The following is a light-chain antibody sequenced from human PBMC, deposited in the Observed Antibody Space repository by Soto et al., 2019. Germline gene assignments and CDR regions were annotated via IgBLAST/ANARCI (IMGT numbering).Light chain of an antibody. CDR1: QSVSSN. Sequence: EIVMTQSPATVSVSPLEIATLSFMASQSVSSNLAWYQQKPGQAPRLLIYDASTRATGIPARFSGSGSGTDFTLTISRLEPEDFAVYYCQQYSSSPVTFGGGTKVDIK. CDR3: QQYSSSPVT. V-gene: IGKV3D-15*02. J-gene: IGKJ4*01. CDR2: DAS.